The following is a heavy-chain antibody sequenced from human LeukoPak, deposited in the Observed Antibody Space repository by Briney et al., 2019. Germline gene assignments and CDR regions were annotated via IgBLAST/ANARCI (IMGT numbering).Heavy chain of an antibody. V-gene: IGHV4-61*02. Sequence: SETLSLTCTVSGNSISSGDNYWSWIRQPAGKGLEWIGRIYTSGSTNYNPSLKSRVTISVDTSKNQFSLKLSSVTAADTAVYYCARELLWFGDLRVVWGKGTTVTVSP. CDR3: ARELLWFGDLRVV. CDR1: GNSISSGDNY. J-gene: IGHJ6*04. D-gene: IGHD3-10*01. CDR2: IYTSGST.